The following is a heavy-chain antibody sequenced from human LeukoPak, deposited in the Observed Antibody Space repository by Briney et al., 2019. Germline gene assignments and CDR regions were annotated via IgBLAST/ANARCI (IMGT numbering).Heavy chain of an antibody. CDR2: IYFSGSA. V-gene: IGHV4-39*07. D-gene: IGHD4-11*01. CDR1: GGSISSSSYY. Sequence: SETLSLTCTVSGGSISSSSYYWGWIRQPPGKGLEWIGSIYFSGSAYYNPSLKSRVTISVDTSKNQFSLKLSSVTAADTAVYYWAATGRLHGHFYGIDGWGQGTTVTVSS. CDR3: AATGRLHGHFYGIDG. J-gene: IGHJ6*02.